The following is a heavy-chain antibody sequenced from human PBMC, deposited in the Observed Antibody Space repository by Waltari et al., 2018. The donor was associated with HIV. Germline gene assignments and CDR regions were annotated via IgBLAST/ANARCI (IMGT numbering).Heavy chain of an antibody. V-gene: IGHV4-59*01. D-gene: IGHD3-3*01. CDR2: IYYSGST. CDR1: GGSISSYY. J-gene: IGHJ5*02. Sequence: QVQLQESGPGLVKPSETLSLTCTVSGGSISSYYWSWIRQPPGKGLEWIGYIYYSGSTNDNPSLKSRVTISVDTSKNQFSLKLSSVTAADTAVYYCARDSTRITIFGVARGWFDPWGQGTLVTVSS. CDR3: ARDSTRITIFGVARGWFDP.